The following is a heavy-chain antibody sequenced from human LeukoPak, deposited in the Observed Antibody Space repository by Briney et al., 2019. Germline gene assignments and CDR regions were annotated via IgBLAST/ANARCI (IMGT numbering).Heavy chain of an antibody. CDR3: TRDKGLYSGSYGDAFDI. Sequence: QPGGSLRLSCAASGFTFSRSAMHWVRQAPGKGLEWVAIISYDGGNKYYTDSVKGRFTISRDNSKNTLYLQMNSLRVEDTAVYFCTRDKGLYSGSYGDAFDIWGLGTMVTVSS. V-gene: IGHV3-30*04. J-gene: IGHJ3*02. CDR1: GFTFSRSA. D-gene: IGHD1-26*01. CDR2: ISYDGGNK.